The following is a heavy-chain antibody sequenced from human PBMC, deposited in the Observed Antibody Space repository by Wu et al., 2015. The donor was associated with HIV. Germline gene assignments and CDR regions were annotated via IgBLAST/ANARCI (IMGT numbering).Heavy chain of an antibody. J-gene: IGHJ4*02. Sequence: QVQLVQSGAEVKKPGASVKVSCEASGYIFTSYYMHWVRQAPGQGLEWMGRINPSGGSTSYAQKFQGRVTMTRDTSTSTVYMELNSLRSEDTAVYYCARRPLYGSEHLFDYVGPGNPGPPSP. D-gene: IGHD3-10*01. CDR3: ARRPLYGSEHLFDY. V-gene: IGHV1-46*03. CDR1: GYIFTSYY. CDR2: INPSGGST.